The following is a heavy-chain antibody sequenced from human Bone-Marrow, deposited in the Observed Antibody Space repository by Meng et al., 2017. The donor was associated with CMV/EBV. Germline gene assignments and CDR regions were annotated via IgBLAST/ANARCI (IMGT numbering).Heavy chain of an antibody. CDR2: ISSSGSIT. V-gene: IGHV3-11*06. CDR1: GFTFSDYY. CDR3: AKVGGYSSMSDY. J-gene: IGHJ4*02. Sequence: GESLKISCAASGFTFSDYYMTWIRQAPGKGLEWVSYISSSGSITKYLDSVKGRFTISRDNSKNQLYLEMNRLRAEDTAVYYCAKVGGYSSMSDYWGQGTLVTVSS. D-gene: IGHD6-13*01.